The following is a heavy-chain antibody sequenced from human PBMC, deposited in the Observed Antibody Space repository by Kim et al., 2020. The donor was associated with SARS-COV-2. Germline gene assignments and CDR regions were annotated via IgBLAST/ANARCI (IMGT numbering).Heavy chain of an antibody. Sequence: SGPTLVNPTQTLTLTCVVSGFSVNADAVGVGWIRQPPGKALEWLALVFWDDDKRFSPSLKTRLTITKDAPKNEVVLTMTNMDPADTGTYYCAHSIRRKSCRGGNCYHFDLWGPGTLVTVSS. CDR3: AHSIRRKSCRGGNCYHFDL. CDR1: GFSVNADAVG. V-gene: IGHV2-5*02. J-gene: IGHJ4*02. D-gene: IGHD2-15*01. CDR2: VFWDDDK.